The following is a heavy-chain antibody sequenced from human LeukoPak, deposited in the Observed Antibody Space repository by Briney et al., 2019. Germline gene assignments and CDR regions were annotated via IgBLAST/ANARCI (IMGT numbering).Heavy chain of an antibody. J-gene: IGHJ4*02. CDR2: ISGDGGST. CDR1: GFTFDDYA. Sequence: GGSLRLSCAASGFTFDDYAMHWVRQAPGKGLEWVSLISGDGGSTYYPDSVKGRFTISRDNSKNSLYLQMNSLRAEDTALYYCAKDITMSRGGIDYWGQGTLVTVSS. V-gene: IGHV3-43*02. CDR3: AKDITMSRGGIDY. D-gene: IGHD3-10*01.